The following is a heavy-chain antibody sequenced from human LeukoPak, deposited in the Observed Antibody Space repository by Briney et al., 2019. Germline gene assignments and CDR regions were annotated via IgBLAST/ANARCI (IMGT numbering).Heavy chain of an antibody. Sequence: SQTLSLTCTLSGGSISSGDYYWSWIRQPPGKGLEWIGYIYYSGSTYYNPSLKSRVTISVDTSKNQFSLKLSSVTAADTAVYYCARETAAAKVDPWGQGTLVTVSS. CDR3: ARETAAAKVDP. D-gene: IGHD2-2*01. J-gene: IGHJ5*02. CDR1: GGSISSGDYY. CDR2: IYYSGST. V-gene: IGHV4-30-4*08.